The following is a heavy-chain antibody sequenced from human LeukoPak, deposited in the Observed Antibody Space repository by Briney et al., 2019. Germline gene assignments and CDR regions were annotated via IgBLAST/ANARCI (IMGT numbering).Heavy chain of an antibody. CDR3: AREYSNSQFDY. CDR1: GYTFTNYY. V-gene: IGHV1-46*01. D-gene: IGHD6-13*01. CDR2: INPSSGST. J-gene: IGHJ4*02. Sequence: GASVKVSCKASGYTFTNYYIHWVRQAPGQGLGWMAIINPSSGSTNYAQKFQGRVTMTRDTSTSTVYMELSSLRSEDTAMYYCAREYSNSQFDYWGQGTLVTVSS.